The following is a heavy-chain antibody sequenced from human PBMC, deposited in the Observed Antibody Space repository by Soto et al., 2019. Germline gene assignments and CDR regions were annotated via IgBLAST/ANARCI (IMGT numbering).Heavy chain of an antibody. CDR1: GFTFESYA. D-gene: IGHD2-21*01. Sequence: EVQLLESGGALVQPGGSLRLSCAASGFTFESYAMTWVRQAPGKGLECVSGIFGSGRGIEYADSVKGRFTISRDNSKNTLYVQMNSLRAEDTGVYYCARCAVLSTTSGGWCNWFDPWGQGTLVTVSS. CDR2: IFGSGRGI. V-gene: IGHV3-23*05. J-gene: IGHJ5*02. CDR3: ARCAVLSTTSGGWCNWFDP.